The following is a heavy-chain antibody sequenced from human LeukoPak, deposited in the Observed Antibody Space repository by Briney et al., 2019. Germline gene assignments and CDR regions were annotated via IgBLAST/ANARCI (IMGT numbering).Heavy chain of an antibody. Sequence: GALRLSCAASGFTFSSYAMSWVRQAPGKGLEWVSAISGSGGSTYYADSVKGRFTISRDNSKNTLYLQMNSLRAEDTAVYYCAKALFPEMATIMNYWGQGTLVTVSS. CDR1: GFTFSSYA. CDR2: ISGSGGST. CDR3: AKALFPEMATIMNY. D-gene: IGHD5-24*01. J-gene: IGHJ4*02. V-gene: IGHV3-23*01.